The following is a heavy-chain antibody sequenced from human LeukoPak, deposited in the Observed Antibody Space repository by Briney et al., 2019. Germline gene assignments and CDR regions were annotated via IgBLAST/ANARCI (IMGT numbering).Heavy chain of an antibody. CDR3: ARSLYSGGGHYYFDY. Sequence: SETLSLTCSVSGASISGGTYYWGWIRQPPGKGLEWIGSIYYTGSTYDNPSLKSRVTISVDTSKNQFSLKLSSVTAADTAVYYCARSLYSGGGHYYFDYWGQGIQVTVSS. CDR1: GASISGGTYY. CDR2: IYYTGST. J-gene: IGHJ4*02. V-gene: IGHV4-39*01. D-gene: IGHD3-10*01.